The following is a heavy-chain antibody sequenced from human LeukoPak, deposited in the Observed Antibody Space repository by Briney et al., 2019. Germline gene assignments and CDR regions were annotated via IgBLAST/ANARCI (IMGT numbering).Heavy chain of an antibody. CDR2: MYSVGTT. J-gene: IGHJ4*02. V-gene: IGHV3-66*01. Sequence: GGSLRLSCEASGFIVSANFMNWVRQAPGKGLEWVSVMYSVGTTYYADSVKGRFTVSRDPSKNTLYLQMDSLRVENTAVYYCARDLSAYSYVFGGDCGGKGTRGIVS. D-gene: IGHD2-21*02. CDR1: GFIVSANF. CDR3: ARDLSAYSYVFGGDC.